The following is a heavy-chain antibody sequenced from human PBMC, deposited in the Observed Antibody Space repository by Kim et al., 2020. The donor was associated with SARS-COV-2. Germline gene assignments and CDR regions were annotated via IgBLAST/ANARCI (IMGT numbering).Heavy chain of an antibody. V-gene: IGHV3-9*01. CDR2: ISWNSGSI. D-gene: IGHD3-10*01. CDR1: GFTFDDYA. J-gene: IGHJ4*01. Sequence: GGSLRLSCAASGFTFDDYAMHWVRQAPGKGLEWVSGISWNSGSIGYADSVKGRFTISRDNAKNSLYLQMNSLRAEDTALYYCAKDIGRFGAVLSFDYWG. CDR3: AKDIGRFGAVLSFDY.